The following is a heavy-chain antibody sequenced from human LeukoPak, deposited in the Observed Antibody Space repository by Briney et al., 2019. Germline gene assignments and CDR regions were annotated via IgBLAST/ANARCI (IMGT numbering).Heavy chain of an antibody. J-gene: IGHJ6*03. CDR3: ARVGYYPDYYMDV. CDR1: GGSISSYY. CDR2: IFHSGST. Sequence: SETLSLTCTVSGGSISSYYWSWIRQPAGKGLEWIGTIFHSGSTYSNPSLKSRVTISVDTSKNQFSLNLSSVTAADTAVYYCARVGYYPDYYMDVWGKGTTVTVSS. V-gene: IGHV4-59*08. D-gene: IGHD2-21*01.